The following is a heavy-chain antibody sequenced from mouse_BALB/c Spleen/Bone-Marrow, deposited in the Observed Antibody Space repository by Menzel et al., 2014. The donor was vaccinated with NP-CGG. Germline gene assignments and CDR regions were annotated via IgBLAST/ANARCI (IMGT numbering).Heavy chain of an antibody. D-gene: IGHD4-1*01. J-gene: IGHJ2*01. Sequence: VQLQQSGAELVKPGASVKLSCTASGFNIKDTYMHWVKQRPEQGLEWIGRIDPASDYTQFDSKFQGKATITADTPSNTAYQQLSSLTSEDTAVYYCATLTGTFDYWGQGTTLTVSS. CDR3: ATLTGTFDY. CDR2: IDPASDYT. CDR1: GFNIKDTY. V-gene: IGHV14-3*02.